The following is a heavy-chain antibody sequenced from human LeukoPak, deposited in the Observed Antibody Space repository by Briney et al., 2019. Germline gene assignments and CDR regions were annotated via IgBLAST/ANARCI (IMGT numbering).Heavy chain of an antibody. Sequence: PSETLSRTCTVPGGSISSYYWSWIRQPPGKGLEWIGYIYYSGSTNYNPSLKSRVTISVDTSKNQFSLKLSSVTAADTAVYYCARDLDYWGQGTLVTVSS. J-gene: IGHJ4*02. CDR1: GGSISSYY. CDR3: ARDLDY. V-gene: IGHV4-59*01. CDR2: IYYSGST.